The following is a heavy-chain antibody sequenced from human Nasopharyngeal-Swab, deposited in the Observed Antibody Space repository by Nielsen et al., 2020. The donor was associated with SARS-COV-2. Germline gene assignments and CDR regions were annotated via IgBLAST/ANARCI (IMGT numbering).Heavy chain of an antibody. J-gene: IGHJ6*02. CDR2: IYYSGST. CDR1: GGSISSYY. V-gene: IGHV4-59*08. CDR3: ARFYITGTTPSDFYGMDV. D-gene: IGHD1-7*01. Sequence: SETLSLTCTVSGGSISSYYWSWIRQPPGKGLEWIGYIYYSGSTNYNPSLKSRVTISVDTSKNQFSLKLSSVTAADTAVYYCARFYITGTTPSDFYGMDVWGQGTTVTVSS.